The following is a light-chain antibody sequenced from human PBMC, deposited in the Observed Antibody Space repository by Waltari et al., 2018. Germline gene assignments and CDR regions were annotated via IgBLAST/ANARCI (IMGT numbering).Light chain of an antibody. CDR2: RNK. CDR3: AAWDDSLSGRV. V-gene: IGLV1-47*01. Sequence: QSVLTQPPSASGTPGPRVPIPCSGSSSNIGSNYVYWYQQLPGTAPKLLIYRNKQRPSGVPDRFSGSKSGTSASLAISGLRSEDEADYYCAAWDDSLSGRVFGTGTKVTVL. J-gene: IGLJ1*01. CDR1: SSNIGSNY.